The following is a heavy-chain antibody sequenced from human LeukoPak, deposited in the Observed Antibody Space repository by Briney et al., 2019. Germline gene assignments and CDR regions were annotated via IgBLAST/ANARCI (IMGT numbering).Heavy chain of an antibody. V-gene: IGHV3-48*04. Sequence: GGSLRLACAASGFTFSSYSMNWVRQAPGKGLEWVSYISSSSSTIYYADSVKGRFTISRDNAKNSLYLQMNSLRAEDTAVYYCARVDGSGSSDYWGQGTLVTVSS. CDR3: ARVDGSGSSDY. CDR1: GFTFSSYS. CDR2: ISSSSSTI. D-gene: IGHD3-10*01. J-gene: IGHJ4*02.